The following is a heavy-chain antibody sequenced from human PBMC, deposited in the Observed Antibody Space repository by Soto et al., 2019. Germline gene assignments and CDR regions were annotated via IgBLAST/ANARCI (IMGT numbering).Heavy chain of an antibody. Sequence: QVQLVQSGAEVKKPGASVKVSCKVSGYTLTELSMHWVRQAPGKGLEWMGGFDPEDGETIYAQKFQGRVTMTEATSTDTAYMELSSLRSEDTAVYYCATEGLYCGGDCYSHFDYWGQGTLVTVSS. V-gene: IGHV1-24*01. J-gene: IGHJ4*02. D-gene: IGHD2-21*02. CDR2: FDPEDGET. CDR1: GYTLTELS. CDR3: ATEGLYCGGDCYSHFDY.